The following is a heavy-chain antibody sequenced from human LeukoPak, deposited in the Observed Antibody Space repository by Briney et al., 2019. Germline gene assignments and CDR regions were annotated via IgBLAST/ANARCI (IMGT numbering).Heavy chain of an antibody. CDR2: ISSSSYI. D-gene: IGHD5-12*01. CDR3: ARDSSGYQYYYYMDV. CDR1: GFTFSSYS. V-gene: IGHV3-21*01. J-gene: IGHJ6*03. Sequence: PGGSLRLSCAASGFTFSSYSMNWVRQAPGKGLEWVSSISSSSYIYYADPVKGRFTISRDNAKNSLYLQMNSLRAEDTAVYYCARDSSGYQYYYYMDVWGKGTTVTVSS.